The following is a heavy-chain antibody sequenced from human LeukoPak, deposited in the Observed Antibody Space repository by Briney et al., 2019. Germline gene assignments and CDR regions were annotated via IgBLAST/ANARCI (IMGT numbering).Heavy chain of an antibody. Sequence: PSETLSLTCTVSGVSISSSSYYWGWIRQPPGKGLEWIGSFYYSGSTYYNPSLKSRVTISVDTSKYQFSLKLSSVTAADTAVYYCATSPRRALANWFDPWGQGTLVTVSS. CDR3: ATSPRRALANWFDP. J-gene: IGHJ5*02. CDR2: FYYSGST. V-gene: IGHV4-39*01. D-gene: IGHD6-19*01. CDR1: GVSISSSSYY.